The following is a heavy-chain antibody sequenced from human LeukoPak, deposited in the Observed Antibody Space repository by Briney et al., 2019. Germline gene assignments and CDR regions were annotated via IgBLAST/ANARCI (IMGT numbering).Heavy chain of an antibody. CDR3: AREKPYDAFDI. CDR1: GGSISSGDYY. J-gene: IGHJ3*02. V-gene: IGHV4-30-4*08. Sequence: SETLSLTCTVPGGSISSGDYYWSWIRQPPGKGLEWIGYIYYSGSTYYNPSLKSRVTISVDTSKNQFSLKLSSVTAADTAVYYCAREKPYDAFDIWGQGTMVTVSS. CDR2: IYYSGST.